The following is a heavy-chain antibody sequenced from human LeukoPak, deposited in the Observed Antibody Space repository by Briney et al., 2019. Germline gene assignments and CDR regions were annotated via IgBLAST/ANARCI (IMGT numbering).Heavy chain of an antibody. Sequence: ASVKVSCKASGYTFTGYYMHWVRQAPGQGLEWMGWIKPNSGGTNYAQKFQGRVTMTRDPSISPAYMELSRLRSDDTAVYYCARQRRLGSGSYYTGAGGSLDYWGQGTLVTVSS. CDR3: ARQRRLGSGSYYTGAGGSLDY. CDR1: GYTFTGYY. J-gene: IGHJ4*02. V-gene: IGHV1-2*02. CDR2: IKPNSGGT. D-gene: IGHD3-10*02.